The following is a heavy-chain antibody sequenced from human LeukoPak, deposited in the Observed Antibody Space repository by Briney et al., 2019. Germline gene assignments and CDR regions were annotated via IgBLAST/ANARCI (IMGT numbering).Heavy chain of an antibody. CDR3: AAYDSSGYSGKYFQH. CDR1: GFTFSNYW. CDR2: INSDGSST. Sequence: PGGSLRLSWAASGFTFSNYWMHWVRQAHEKGLVWVSSINSDGSSTSYADSVKGRFTISRDNAKNTLYLQMNSLRAEDTAVYYCAAYDSSGYSGKYFQHWGQGTLVTVSS. V-gene: IGHV3-74*01. J-gene: IGHJ1*01. D-gene: IGHD3-22*01.